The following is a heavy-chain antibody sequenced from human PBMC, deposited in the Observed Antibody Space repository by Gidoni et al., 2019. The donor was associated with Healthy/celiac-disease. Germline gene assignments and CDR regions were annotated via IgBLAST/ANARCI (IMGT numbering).Heavy chain of an antibody. V-gene: IGHV3-30*02. CDR2: IRDDGSYR. CDR3: AKIPRYCSGGSCSSGGYFDY. Sequence: QVQLVESGGGVVQSGGFLRFSCVASAFTFSTYGMTWARQAPGKGLVWVAFIRDDGSYRDYADSEKGRFTIARDNSKNTVYLQMNSVRAEDTAVYYCAKIPRYCSGGSCSSGGYFDYWGQGTLVTVSS. D-gene: IGHD2-15*01. J-gene: IGHJ4*02. CDR1: AFTFSTYG.